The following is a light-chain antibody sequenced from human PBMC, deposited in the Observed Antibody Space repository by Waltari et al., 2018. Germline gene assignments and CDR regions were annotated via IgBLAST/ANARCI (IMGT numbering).Light chain of an antibody. CDR1: QDINNW. Sequence: DIQMTQSPSSVSASVGDTDTITCRASQDINNWLAWFQQKPGKTPKLLISAASSLRSGVPSRFSGSGFGTDFTLTISNLQPEEFAIYYCQKADSFPPYTFGQGTKVEIQ. CDR2: AAS. V-gene: IGKV1-12*01. CDR3: QKADSFPPYT. J-gene: IGKJ2*01.